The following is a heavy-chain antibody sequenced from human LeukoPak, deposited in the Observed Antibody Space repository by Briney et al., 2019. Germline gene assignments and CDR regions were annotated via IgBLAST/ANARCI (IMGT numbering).Heavy chain of an antibody. D-gene: IGHD5-18*01. V-gene: IGHV3-48*03. J-gene: IGHJ4*02. CDR2: ISSSGSTI. CDR3: ARVAYSYGHGDY. Sequence: GGSLRLSCAASGFTFSSYEMNWVRQAPGKGLEWVSYISSSGSTIYYADSVKGRFTISRDNAKNSLYLQMNSLRAEDTAVYYCARVAYSYGHGDYWGQGTLVTVSS. CDR1: GFTFSSYE.